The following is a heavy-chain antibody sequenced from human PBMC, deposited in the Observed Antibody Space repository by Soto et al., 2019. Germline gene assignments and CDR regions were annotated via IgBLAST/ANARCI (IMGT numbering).Heavy chain of an antibody. Sequence: QVQLVESGGGVVQPGRSLRLPCAASGFTFSTYGMHCVRQAPGKGLEWVAVISYDGSNKYYADSVKGRFTISRDNSKNTLYLQMNSLRAEDTAVYYCAKALGVDYYYGMDVWGQGTTVTVSS. CDR2: ISYDGSNK. CDR3: AKALGVDYYYGMDV. V-gene: IGHV3-30*18. D-gene: IGHD3-16*01. J-gene: IGHJ6*02. CDR1: GFTFSTYG.